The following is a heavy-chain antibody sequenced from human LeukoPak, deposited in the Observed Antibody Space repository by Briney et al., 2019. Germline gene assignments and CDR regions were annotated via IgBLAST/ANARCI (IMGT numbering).Heavy chain of an antibody. CDR3: ARHVSHSNWFDP. CDR1: GGSISSYY. V-gene: IGHV4-59*08. J-gene: IGHJ5*02. Sequence: SETLSLTCTVSGGSISSYYWSWIRQPPGKGLEWIGYIYYSGSTNYNPSLKSRVTISVDTSKNQFSLKLSSVTAADTAVYYCARHVSHSNWFDPWGQGTLVTVSS. CDR2: IYYSGST. D-gene: IGHD3-3*02.